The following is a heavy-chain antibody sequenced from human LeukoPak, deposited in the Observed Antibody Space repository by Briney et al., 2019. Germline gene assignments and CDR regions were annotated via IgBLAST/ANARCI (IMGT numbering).Heavy chain of an antibody. J-gene: IGHJ4*02. CDR2: INHSGST. CDR3: ARPYGSGSYP. CDR1: GGSFSGYY. Sequence: SETLSLTCAVYGGSFSGYYWSWIRQPPGKGLEWIGEINHSGSTNYNPSLKSRVTISVDTSKNQFSLKLSSVTAADTAVYYCARPYGSGSYPWGQGTLVTVSS. V-gene: IGHV4-34*01. D-gene: IGHD3-10*01.